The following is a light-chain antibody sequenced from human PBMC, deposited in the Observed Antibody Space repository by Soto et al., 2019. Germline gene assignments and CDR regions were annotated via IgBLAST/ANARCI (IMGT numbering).Light chain of an antibody. V-gene: IGLV2-8*01. CDR1: SSDVGGYNY. Sequence: QSALTQPPSASGSPGQSVTISCTGTSSDVGGYNYVSWYQQHPGKAPKLIIYEVSKRPSGVPDRFSASKSGNTASLTVSGLQAEDEADYYCSSYAGGNNVVFGGGTKLTVL. J-gene: IGLJ2*01. CDR3: SSYAGGNNVV. CDR2: EVS.